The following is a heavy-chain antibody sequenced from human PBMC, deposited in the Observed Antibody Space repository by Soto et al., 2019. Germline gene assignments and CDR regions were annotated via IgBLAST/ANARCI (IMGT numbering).Heavy chain of an antibody. Sequence: QVQLQESGPGPVKPSGTLSLTCAVSGGSISSSNWWSWVRQPPGKGLEWIGEIYHSGSTNYNPSLKSRVTISVDKSKNHSSLKLSSVTAADTAVYYWARWPEGGYYYYYGMDVWGQGTTVTVSS. D-gene: IGHD2-15*01. V-gene: IGHV4-4*02. J-gene: IGHJ6*02. CDR1: GGSISSSNW. CDR3: ARWPEGGYYYYYGMDV. CDR2: IYHSGST.